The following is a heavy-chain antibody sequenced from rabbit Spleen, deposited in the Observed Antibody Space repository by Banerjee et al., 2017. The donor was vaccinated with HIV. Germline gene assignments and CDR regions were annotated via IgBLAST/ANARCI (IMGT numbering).Heavy chain of an antibody. V-gene: IGHV1S40*01. CDR1: GFSFSYSDY. J-gene: IGHJ2*01. Sequence: QSLEESGGDLVKPGASLTLTCTASGFSFSYSDYMCWVRQPPGKGPEWIACIYTGSSGSTYYASWAKGRFTISKTSSTTVTLQMTSLTVADTATYFCARNYVNAFDPWGPGTLVTVS. CDR2: IYTGSSGST. CDR3: ARNYVNAFDP. D-gene: IGHD1-1*01.